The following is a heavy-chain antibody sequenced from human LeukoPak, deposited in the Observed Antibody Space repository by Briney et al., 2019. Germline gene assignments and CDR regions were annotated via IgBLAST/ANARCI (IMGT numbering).Heavy chain of an antibody. J-gene: IGHJ6*02. CDR2: IIPIFGTA. V-gene: IGHV1-69*01. D-gene: IGHD5-24*01. CDR3: ARGVEMATTHYYYYGMDV. CDR1: GGTFSSYA. Sequence: SVKVSCTASGGTFSSYAISWVRQAPGQGLEWMGGIIPIFGTANYAQKFQGRVTITADESTSTAYMELSSLRSEDTAVYYCARGVEMATTHYYYYGMDVWGQGTTVTVSS.